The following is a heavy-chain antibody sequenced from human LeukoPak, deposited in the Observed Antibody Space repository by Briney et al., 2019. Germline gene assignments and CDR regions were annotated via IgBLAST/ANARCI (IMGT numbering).Heavy chain of an antibody. V-gene: IGHV3-53*01. Sequence: PGGSLRLSCAASGFTASSNHMSWVRQAPGKGLEWVSVIYSGGSTYYADSVKGRFTISRDNSKNTLYLQMNSLRAEDTAVYYCARALGRSFDYWGQGTLVTVSS. CDR3: ARALGRSFDY. CDR1: GFTASSNH. CDR2: IYSGGST. D-gene: IGHD3-16*01. J-gene: IGHJ4*02.